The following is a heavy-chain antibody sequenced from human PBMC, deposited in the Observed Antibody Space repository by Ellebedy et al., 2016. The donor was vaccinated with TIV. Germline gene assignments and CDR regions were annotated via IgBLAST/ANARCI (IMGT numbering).Heavy chain of an antibody. CDR2: INAGNGDT. CDR1: GYTFTSYA. V-gene: IGHV1-3*01. J-gene: IGHJ6*02. D-gene: IGHD2-15*01. CDR3: ARGGYCSGGSCYSASYYYYYGMDV. Sequence: ASVKVSCXASGYTFTSYAMHWVRQAPGQRLEWMGWINAGNGDTKYSQKFRGRVTITRDTSASTAYMELSSLRSEDTAVYYCARGGYCSGGSCYSASYYYYYGMDVWGQGTTVTVSS.